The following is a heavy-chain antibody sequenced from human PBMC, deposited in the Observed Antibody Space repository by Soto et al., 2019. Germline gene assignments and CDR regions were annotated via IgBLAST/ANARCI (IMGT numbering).Heavy chain of an antibody. Sequence: SVKVSCKASGGTFSSYAISWVRQAPGQGLEWMGGIIPIFGTANYAQKFQGRVTITADESTSTAYMELSSLRSEDTAVYYCASPRPGVVTRGYYYYGMDVWGQGTTVTVSS. J-gene: IGHJ6*02. CDR1: GGTFSSYA. D-gene: IGHD3-22*01. CDR3: ASPRPGVVTRGYYYYGMDV. CDR2: IIPIFGTA. V-gene: IGHV1-69*13.